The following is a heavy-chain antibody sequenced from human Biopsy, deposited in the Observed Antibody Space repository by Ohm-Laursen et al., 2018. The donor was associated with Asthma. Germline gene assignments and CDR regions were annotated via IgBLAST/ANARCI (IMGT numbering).Heavy chain of an antibody. CDR2: IFDSEGS. V-gene: IGHV4-31*03. Sequence: SQTLSLTCTVSGGSMTSGGHTWNWIRQIPGKGLEWIGYIFDSEGSYYNPSLKSRVMISFDTSQNQFSLSLNSVTAADTAVYFCARGSGLYPESPFDYWGQGTLVTVSS. CDR3: ARGSGLYPESPFDY. D-gene: IGHD2-15*01. CDR1: GGSMTSGGHT. J-gene: IGHJ4*02.